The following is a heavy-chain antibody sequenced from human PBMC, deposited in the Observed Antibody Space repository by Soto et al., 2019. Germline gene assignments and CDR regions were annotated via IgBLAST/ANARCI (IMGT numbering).Heavy chain of an antibody. CDR1: GGSFSGYY. Sequence: QVQLQQWGAELLKPSETLSLTCAVYGGSFSGYYCSWIRQPPGKGLEWIGEINHSGSTNYNPSLKSRVTISVDTSKNQFSLKLSSVTAADTAVYYCARSISGYPEFDYWGQGTLVTVSS. D-gene: IGHD3-22*01. CDR3: ARSISGYPEFDY. V-gene: IGHV4-34*01. J-gene: IGHJ4*02. CDR2: INHSGST.